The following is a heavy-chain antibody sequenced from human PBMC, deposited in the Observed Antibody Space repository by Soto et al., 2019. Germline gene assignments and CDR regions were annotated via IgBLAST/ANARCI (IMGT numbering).Heavy chain of an antibody. CDR3: ARVEQLATLYNYHGLDV. D-gene: IGHD1-1*01. CDR2: IVPIFGTP. V-gene: IGHV1-69*05. J-gene: IGHJ6*04. CDR1: GGTFSNYA. Sequence: QVQLVQSGAEVKKPGSSVKGSCKVSGGTFSNYAIDWVRLAPGHGLEWMGGIVPIFGTPYYIQKFQGIATIITHDYTTTAYLEKSRLRSEDTAIYYCARVEQLATLYNYHGLDVWGEATTVTVSS.